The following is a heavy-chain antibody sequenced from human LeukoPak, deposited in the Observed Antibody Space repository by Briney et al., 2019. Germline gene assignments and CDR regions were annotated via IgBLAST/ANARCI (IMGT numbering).Heavy chain of an antibody. CDR3: ARDQYNSSGTYAGIDY. J-gene: IGHJ4*02. V-gene: IGHV3-48*01. D-gene: IGHD1-26*01. CDR1: GFTFSSYW. CDR2: ISSSSSTI. Sequence: PGGSLRLSCAASGFTFSSYWMTWVRQAPGKGLEWVSYISSSSSTIYYADSVKGRFTISRDNAKNSLYLRMNSLRAEDTAVYYCARDQYNSSGTYAGIDYWGQGTLVTVSS.